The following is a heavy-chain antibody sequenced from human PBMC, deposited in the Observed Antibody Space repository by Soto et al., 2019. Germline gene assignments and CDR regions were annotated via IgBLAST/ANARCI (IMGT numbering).Heavy chain of an antibody. Sequence: ASVKVSCKASGYTFTSYYMHWLRRAPGQGLEWMGIINPSGGSTSYAQKFQGRVTMTRDTSTSTVYMELSSLRSEDTAVYYCARGMYSSSWYRVNWFDPWGQGTLVTVSS. V-gene: IGHV1-46*03. J-gene: IGHJ5*02. D-gene: IGHD6-13*01. CDR1: GYTFTSYY. CDR2: INPSGGST. CDR3: ARGMYSSSWYRVNWFDP.